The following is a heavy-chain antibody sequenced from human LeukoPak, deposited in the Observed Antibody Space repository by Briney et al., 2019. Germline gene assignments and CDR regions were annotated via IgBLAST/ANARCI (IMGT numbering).Heavy chain of an antibody. J-gene: IGHJ5*02. V-gene: IGHV4-39*07. Sequence: SETLSLTCTVSGGSISSSSYYWGWIRQPPGKGLEWIGEINHSGSTNYNPSLKSRVTISVDTSKNQFSLKLSSVTAADTAVYYCARRRAKKNVGVDPWGQGTLVTVSS. D-gene: IGHD3-16*01. CDR1: GGSISSSSYY. CDR3: ARRRAKKNVGVDP. CDR2: INHSGST.